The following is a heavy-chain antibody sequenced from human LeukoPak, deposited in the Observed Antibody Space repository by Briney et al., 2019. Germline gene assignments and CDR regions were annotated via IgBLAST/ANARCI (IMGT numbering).Heavy chain of an antibody. CDR1: SGSISTSNYY. Sequence: SETLSLTCTVSSGSISTSNYYWSWIRQPAGKGLEWIGRIYTSGSTNYNPSLKSRVTMSVDTSKNQFSLKLSSVTAADTAVYYCARSLYYYGSDSFDIWGQGTMVSVSS. CDR3: ARSLYYYGSDSFDI. CDR2: IYTSGST. V-gene: IGHV4-61*02. D-gene: IGHD3-10*01. J-gene: IGHJ3*02.